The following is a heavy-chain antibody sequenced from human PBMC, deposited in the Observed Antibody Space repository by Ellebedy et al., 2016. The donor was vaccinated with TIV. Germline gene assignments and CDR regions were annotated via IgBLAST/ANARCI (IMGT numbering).Heavy chain of an antibody. CDR1: GGPFRGYR. V-gene: IGHV4-34*01. CDR3: ARGSGLGRN. Sequence: SETLSLXCAVYGGPFRGYRWDWIRQHPGKGLEWDGEINHSGSTNYNPSLKSRVTLSVDTSKNQFSLKLSSLTAADTAVYYCARGSGLGRNWGQGTLVTVSA. J-gene: IGHJ4*02. D-gene: IGHD6-19*01. CDR2: INHSGST.